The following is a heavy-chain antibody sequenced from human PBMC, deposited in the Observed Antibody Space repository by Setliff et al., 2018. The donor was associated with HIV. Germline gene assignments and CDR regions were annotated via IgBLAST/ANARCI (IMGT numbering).Heavy chain of an antibody. CDR1: GGTFSSYG. Sequence: SVKVSCKASGGTFSSYGISWVRQAPGQGLEWMGGIIPMFGTTNFAQKFQDRVTITADESTSTAYMELKSLRSEDSAVYYCARDRFCSRGSCYEPNWFDPWGQGTLVTVSS. D-gene: IGHD2-15*01. CDR2: IIPMFGTT. V-gene: IGHV1-69*13. J-gene: IGHJ5*02. CDR3: ARDRFCSRGSCYEPNWFDP.